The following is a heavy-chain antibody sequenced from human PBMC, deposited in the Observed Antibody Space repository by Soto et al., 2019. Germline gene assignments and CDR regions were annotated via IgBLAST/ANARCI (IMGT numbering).Heavy chain of an antibody. CDR3: AKGGQISY. D-gene: IGHD3-16*01. CDR1: GFTFTGNA. J-gene: IGHJ4*02. V-gene: IGHV3-23*01. CDR2: ISGSVGST. Sequence: SLRLSCAASGFTFTGNAMTWVRQAPGKGLEWVSAISGSVGSTYYADSVKGRFTISRDDSKSTLFLQMNSLRVDDTALYYCAKGGQISYWGQGTLVTVSS.